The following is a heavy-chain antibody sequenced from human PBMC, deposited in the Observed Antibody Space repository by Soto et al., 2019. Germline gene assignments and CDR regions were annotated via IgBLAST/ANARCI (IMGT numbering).Heavy chain of an antibody. CDR3: ARDITIFGVVIRMDV. Sequence: RLSCAASGFTVSSNYMSWVRQAPGKGLEWVSSISSSSSYIYYADSVKGRFTISRDNAKNSLYLQMNSLRAEDTAVYYCARDITIFGVVIRMDVWGKGTTVTVSS. CDR2: ISSSSSYI. CDR1: GFTVSSNY. J-gene: IGHJ6*03. V-gene: IGHV3-21*01. D-gene: IGHD3-3*01.